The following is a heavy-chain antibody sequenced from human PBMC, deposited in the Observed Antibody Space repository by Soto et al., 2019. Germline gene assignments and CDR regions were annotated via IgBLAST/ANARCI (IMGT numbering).Heavy chain of an antibody. Sequence: EVQLVESGGGLVKPGGSLRLSCAASGFTFSSYSMNWVRQAPGKGLEWVSSITSSSNYIHYGDSVKGRFTISRDNAQSSRYLQMNSLRGEDTAVYYCARDTNFYASGSGVDYWGQGTLVTVSS. CDR3: ARDTNFYASGSGVDY. J-gene: IGHJ4*02. D-gene: IGHD3-10*01. CDR2: ITSSSNYI. V-gene: IGHV3-21*01. CDR1: GFTFSSYS.